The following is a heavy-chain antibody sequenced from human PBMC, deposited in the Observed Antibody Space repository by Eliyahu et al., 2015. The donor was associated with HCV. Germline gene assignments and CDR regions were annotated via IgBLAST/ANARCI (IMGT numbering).Heavy chain of an antibody. CDR3: ARSPSRITGTTWLHAFDI. V-gene: IGHV1-18*01. CDR2: ISAYNGNT. D-gene: IGHD1-7*01. Sequence: QVQLVQSGAEVKKPGASVKVSCKASGYTFTSYGISWVRQAPGQGLEWMGWISAYNGNTNYAQKLQGRVTMTTDTSTSTAYMELRSLRSDDTAVYYCARSPSRITGTTWLHAFDIWGQGTMVTVSS. J-gene: IGHJ3*02. CDR1: GYTFTSYG.